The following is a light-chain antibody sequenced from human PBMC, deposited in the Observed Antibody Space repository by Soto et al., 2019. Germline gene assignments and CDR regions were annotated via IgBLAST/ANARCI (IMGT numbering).Light chain of an antibody. CDR2: WAS. J-gene: IGKJ1*01. V-gene: IGKV4-1*01. CDR3: QQYYNTPWT. CDR1: QSVLYSSNSENY. Sequence: DIVMTQSPDSLAVSLGERATINCKSSQSVLYSSNSENYLAWYQQKPGQPPKLLIYWASTRESGVPDRFRGSGSGTDFTLTISSLQAEDVAVYYCQQYYNTPWTFGQGTKVEIK.